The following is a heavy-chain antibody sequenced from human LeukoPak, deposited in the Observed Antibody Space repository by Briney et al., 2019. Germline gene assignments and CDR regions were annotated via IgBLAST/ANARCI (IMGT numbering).Heavy chain of an antibody. CDR3: AKALGGYHFDY. J-gene: IGHJ4*02. CDR2: ISGSGGNT. CDR1: GFTFSSYG. D-gene: IGHD3-16*01. V-gene: IGHV3-23*01. Sequence: GGSLRLFCAASGFTFSSYGMSWVRQAPGKGLEWVSSISGSGGNTYYADSVKGRFTISRDNSKNTLFLHMNSLRAEDTAVYYCAKALGGYHFDYWGQGTLVTVSS.